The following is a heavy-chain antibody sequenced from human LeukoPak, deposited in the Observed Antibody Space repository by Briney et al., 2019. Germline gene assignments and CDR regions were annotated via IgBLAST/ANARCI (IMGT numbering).Heavy chain of an antibody. V-gene: IGHV1-69*04. J-gene: IGHJ4*02. CDR2: IIPILGIP. Sequence: ASVKVSCKASGYTFNSYGISWVRQALGQGLEWMGRIIPILGIPNYAQKFQGRVTITADKSTSTAYMELSSLRSEDTAVYYCVRDGYYYDSSGKYFDYWGQGTLVTVSS. D-gene: IGHD3-22*01. CDR1: GYTFNSYG. CDR3: VRDGYYYDSSGKYFDY.